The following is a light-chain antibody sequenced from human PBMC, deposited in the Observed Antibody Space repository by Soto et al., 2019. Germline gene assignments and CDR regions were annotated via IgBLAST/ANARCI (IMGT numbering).Light chain of an antibody. CDR2: EVS. CDR3: RSYAVNNILGV. CDR1: SSDVGGYNY. J-gene: IGLJ1*01. Sequence: QSVLTQPPSAAGSPGQSVTISCTGTSSDVGGYNYVSWYQQHTGKAPKLMIYEVSKRPSGVPDRFPGSKSVNTASLTVSGLQAEDEADSYSRSYAVNNILGVFGTGATLSVL. V-gene: IGLV2-8*01.